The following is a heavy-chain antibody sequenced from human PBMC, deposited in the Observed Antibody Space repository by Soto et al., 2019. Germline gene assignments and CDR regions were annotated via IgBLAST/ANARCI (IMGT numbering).Heavy chain of an antibody. CDR1: GFTFNPYA. V-gene: IGHV3-23*01. CDR2: ILGRDGST. J-gene: IGHJ4*01. Sequence: PGGSLRLSCAASGFTFNPYAMSWVRQAPGKGLEWVSSILGRDGSTYYADSVKGRFTISRDNSMNTVYLQMSSLRAEDTAVYYCGKAKPTANGWDLDYFGNGPRVTVSS. CDR3: GKAKPTANGWDLDY. D-gene: IGHD6-19*01.